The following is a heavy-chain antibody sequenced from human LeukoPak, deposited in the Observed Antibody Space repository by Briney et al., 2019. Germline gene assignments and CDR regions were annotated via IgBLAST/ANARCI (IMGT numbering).Heavy chain of an antibody. CDR1: GGSISSYY. Sequence: PSETLSLTCTVSGGSISSYYWSWIRQSPGKGLEWIWYIYDSVNTNYNPSLESRVTISVDTSKKQFSLKLTSVTAADTAVYYCARAREVSPVDYWGQGTLVTVSS. J-gene: IGHJ4*02. CDR3: ARAREVSPVDY. V-gene: IGHV4-59*01. D-gene: IGHD1-26*01. CDR2: IYDSVNT.